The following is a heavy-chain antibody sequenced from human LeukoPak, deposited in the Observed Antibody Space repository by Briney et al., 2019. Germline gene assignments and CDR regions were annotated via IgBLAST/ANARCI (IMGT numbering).Heavy chain of an antibody. CDR3: AKCRDYGDPWYMDV. CDR2: ISGSGGST. V-gene: IGHV3-23*01. J-gene: IGHJ6*03. Sequence: PGGSLRLSCAASGFTFNDYGMSWVRQAPGKGLEWVSAISGSGGSTYYADSVKGRFIISRDNSKNTLYLQMNSLRAEDTAVYYCAKCRDYGDPWYMDVWGKGTTVTISS. D-gene: IGHD4-17*01. CDR1: GFTFNDYG.